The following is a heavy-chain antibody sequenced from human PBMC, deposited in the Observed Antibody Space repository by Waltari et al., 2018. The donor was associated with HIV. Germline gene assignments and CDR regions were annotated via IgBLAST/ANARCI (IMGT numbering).Heavy chain of an antibody. CDR2: QSESGQTE. J-gene: IGHJ4*02. D-gene: IGHD3-22*01. CDR3: ATKGGGSGSFDYVDY. Sequence: QVQLVESGGGVVQPGTSLRLSCAASGFTLSHFVIHWVRQAPGKGVEWVPVQSESGQTEYYADSVRGRFTISRDNSKNAVYLHNGSLRASDTAVYYCATKGGGSGSFDYVDYWGQGTLLTVSS. CDR1: GFTLSHFV. V-gene: IGHV3-30*04.